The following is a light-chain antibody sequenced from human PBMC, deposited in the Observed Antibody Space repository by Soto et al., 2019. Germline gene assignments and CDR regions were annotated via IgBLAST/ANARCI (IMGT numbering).Light chain of an antibody. Sequence: DIQMTQSPSSLSASVGDRVTIPCQASQDISYYLNWYHQKPGKAAKLLIYDASNLETGVPSRFSVSGSGTDFNFTISSLQPEDIATYYCQQYASLPLTFGGGTKVDIK. CDR1: QDISYY. V-gene: IGKV1-33*01. CDR3: QQYASLPLT. CDR2: DAS. J-gene: IGKJ4*01.